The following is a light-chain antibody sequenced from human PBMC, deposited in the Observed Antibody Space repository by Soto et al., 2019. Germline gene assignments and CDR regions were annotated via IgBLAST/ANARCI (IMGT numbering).Light chain of an antibody. J-gene: IGKJ4*01. Sequence: EIGLTQSPCTLSLSPGERATLSCRASQSVSSSHLAWYQQKPGQAPRLLIYGASSRATGIPDRFSGSGSGTDFTLTISRLEPEDFVVYYCQQYGSSPPLTFGGGTKVDI. CDR1: QSVSSSH. CDR2: GAS. CDR3: QQYGSSPPLT. V-gene: IGKV3-20*01.